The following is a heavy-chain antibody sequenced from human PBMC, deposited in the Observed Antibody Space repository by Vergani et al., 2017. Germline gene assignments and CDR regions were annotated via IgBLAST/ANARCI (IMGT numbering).Heavy chain of an antibody. CDR2: IYYSGST. CDR1: GGSISSHY. V-gene: IGHV4-59*11. J-gene: IGHJ4*02. D-gene: IGHD3-9*01. CDR3: ARALADYDILTGYYTYFDY. Sequence: QVQLQESGPGLVKPSETLSLTCTVSGGSISSHYWSWIRQPPGKGLEWIGYIYYSGSTNYNPSLKSRVTISVDTSKNQFSLKLSSVTAADTAVYYCARALADYDILTGYYTYFDYWGQGTLVTVSS.